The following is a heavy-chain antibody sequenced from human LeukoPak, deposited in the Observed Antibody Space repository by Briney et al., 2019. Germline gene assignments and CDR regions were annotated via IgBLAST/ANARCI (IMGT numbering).Heavy chain of an antibody. CDR1: GYTFTGYY. CDR3: ARSGTDLYYYGMDV. J-gene: IGHJ6*02. V-gene: IGHV1-2*04. D-gene: IGHD6-13*01. CDR2: INPNSGGT. Sequence: EASVTVSCKASGYTFTGYYMHWVRQAPGQGLEWMGWINPNSGGTNYAQKFQGWVTMTRDTSISTAYMELSRLRSDDTAVYYCARSGTDLYYYGMDVWGQGTTVTVSS.